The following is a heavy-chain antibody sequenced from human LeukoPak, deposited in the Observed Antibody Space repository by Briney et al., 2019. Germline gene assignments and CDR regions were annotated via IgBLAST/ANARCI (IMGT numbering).Heavy chain of an antibody. CDR3: ARESYQYYFDY. CDR1: GFTFSSYE. D-gene: IGHD1-26*01. CDR2: ISSSGSTI. V-gene: IGHV3-48*03. J-gene: IGHJ4*02. Sequence: GGSLRLACAASGFTFSSYEVNWVRQAPGKGLEWVSYISSSGSTIYYADSVKGRFTITRDNAKNSLYLQMNSLRAEDTAVYYCARESYQYYFDYWGQGTLVTVSS.